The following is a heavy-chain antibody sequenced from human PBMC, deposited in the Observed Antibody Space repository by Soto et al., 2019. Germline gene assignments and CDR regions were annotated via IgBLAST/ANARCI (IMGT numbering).Heavy chain of an antibody. Sequence: QVQLQESRPGVVKPSETLSLTCTVTGASVINDYWNWIRQPPGKGLEWIGFVYDSGSTLYNSSLTSRLTTSVDPPKTQFSLKLSSVAAAATAVCYCVRLVGATGSYSYAVWGQGPMVTVSS. V-gene: IGHV4-59*02. D-gene: IGHD1-26*01. CDR1: GASVINDY. CDR3: VRLVGATGSYSYAV. J-gene: IGHJ3*01. CDR2: VYDSGST.